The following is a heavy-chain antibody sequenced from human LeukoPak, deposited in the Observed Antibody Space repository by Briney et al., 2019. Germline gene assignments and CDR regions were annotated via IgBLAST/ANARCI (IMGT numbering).Heavy chain of an antibody. CDR2: FDPEDGET. CDR1: GYTLTELS. V-gene: IGHV1-24*01. J-gene: IGHJ4*02. CDR3: ARVGITGTLVDY. D-gene: IGHD1-7*01. Sequence: ASVKVSCKVSGYTLTELSMHWVRQAPGKGLEWMGGFDPEDGETIYAQKFQGRVTMTEDTSTDTAYMELRSLRSDDTAVYYCARVGITGTLVDYWGQGTLVTVSS.